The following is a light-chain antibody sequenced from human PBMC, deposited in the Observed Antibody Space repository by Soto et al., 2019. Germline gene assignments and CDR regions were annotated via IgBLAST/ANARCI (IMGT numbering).Light chain of an antibody. Sequence: DIVCSQSPGTLSFGPAERATLSCRAIQSVTSNYLLWYQQKPGQAPRLLIYDASNRATGIPARFSGGGSGTDFTLTIDNLEPEDFAIYYCQQRSNWPPITFGQGTRLEI. V-gene: IGKV3-11*01. CDR1: QSVTSNY. CDR3: QQRSNWPPIT. CDR2: DAS. J-gene: IGKJ5*01.